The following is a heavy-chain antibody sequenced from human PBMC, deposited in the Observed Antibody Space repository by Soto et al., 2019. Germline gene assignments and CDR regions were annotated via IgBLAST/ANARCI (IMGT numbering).Heavy chain of an antibody. J-gene: IGHJ4*02. Sequence: GESLKISCRGSGYNFANNWIAWVRQMPGEGLEWMGIIDPSDSDTKYSPSFQGQVTISADKSISTAYLQWSSLKASDTAVYYCTRRSLPSGMATIPSDYWGQGTLVTVSS. D-gene: IGHD5-12*01. CDR1: GYNFANNW. CDR3: TRRSLPSGMATIPSDY. V-gene: IGHV5-51*01. CDR2: IDPSDSDT.